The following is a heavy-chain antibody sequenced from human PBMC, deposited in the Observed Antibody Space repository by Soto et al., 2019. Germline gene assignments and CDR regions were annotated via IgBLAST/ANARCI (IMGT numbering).Heavy chain of an antibody. CDR1: GYTFTSCA. CDR3: ARAGGDGYNLDYYYGMDV. D-gene: IGHD2-21*01. V-gene: IGHV1-69*13. Sequence: SVKVSCKASGYTFTSCAMHWVRQAPGQRLEWMGGIIPIIGTAKYAQKFQGRVTITADESTSTAYMELSSLRSEDTAVYYCARAGGDGYNLDYYYGMDVLGQGTTVTVSS. J-gene: IGHJ6*02. CDR2: IIPIIGTA.